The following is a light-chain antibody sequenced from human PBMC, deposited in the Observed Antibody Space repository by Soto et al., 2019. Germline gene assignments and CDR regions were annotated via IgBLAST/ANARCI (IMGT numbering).Light chain of an antibody. CDR3: QQSFITPPLT. J-gene: IGKJ4*01. Sequence: DIQMTQSPSSLSASIGDRITITCRASQSISTYLNWYQQKPGKAPNLLIYGASTLQSGVPSRFSGRGSATDFTLTMSSLQPEDVATYYCQQSFITPPLTFGGGTKVDIK. CDR1: QSISTY. V-gene: IGKV1-39*01. CDR2: GAS.